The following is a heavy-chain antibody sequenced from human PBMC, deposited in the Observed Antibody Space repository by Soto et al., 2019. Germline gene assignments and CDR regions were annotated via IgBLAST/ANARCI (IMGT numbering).Heavy chain of an antibody. CDR3: ASLGYSYGSNYYYGMDV. CDR2: TIPIFGTA. J-gene: IGHJ6*02. D-gene: IGHD5-18*01. CDR1: GGTFSSYA. V-gene: IGHV1-69*13. Sequence: SVKVSCKASGGTFSSYAISWVRQAPGQGLEWMGGTIPIFGTANYAQKFQGRVTITADESTSTAYMELSSLRSEDTAVYYCASLGYSYGSNYYYGMDVWGQGTTVTVSS.